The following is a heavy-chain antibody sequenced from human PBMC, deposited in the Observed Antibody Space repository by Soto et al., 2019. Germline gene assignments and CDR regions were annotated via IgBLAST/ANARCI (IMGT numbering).Heavy chain of an antibody. J-gene: IGHJ6*02. CDR1: GGSISSGGYY. CDR2: IYYSGST. V-gene: IGHV4-31*03. Sequence: QVQLQESGPGLVKPSQTLSLTCTVSGGSISSGGYYWSWIRQHPGKGLEWIGYIYYSGSTYYNPSLKRRVTISVDTSKNQFSLKLSSVTAADTAVYYCARYIVATSYYYSYGMDVWGQGTTVTVSS. D-gene: IGHD5-12*01. CDR3: ARYIVATSYYYSYGMDV.